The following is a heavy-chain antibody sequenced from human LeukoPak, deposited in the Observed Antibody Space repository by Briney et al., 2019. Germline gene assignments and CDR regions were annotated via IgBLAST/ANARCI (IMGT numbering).Heavy chain of an antibody. CDR3: ASLYYYGSGSYQAPYFDY. J-gene: IGHJ4*02. Sequence: KPSETLSLTCTVSGGSISSSSYYWGWIRQPPGKGLEWIGSICYSGSTYYNPSLKSRVTISVDTSKNQFSLKLSSVTAADTAVYYCASLYYYGSGSYQAPYFDYWGQGTLVTVSS. CDR1: GGSISSSSYY. CDR2: ICYSGST. V-gene: IGHV4-39*01. D-gene: IGHD3-10*01.